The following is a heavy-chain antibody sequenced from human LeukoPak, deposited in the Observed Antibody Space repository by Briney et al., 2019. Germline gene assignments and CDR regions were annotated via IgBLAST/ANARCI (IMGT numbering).Heavy chain of an antibody. CDR3: ARAISPCYFDC. J-gene: IGHJ4*02. CDR1: GGSFSGYY. CDR2: IYYSGST. Sequence: PSETLSLTCAVYGGSFSGYYWSWIRQPPGKGLEWIGSIYYSGSTNYNPSLKSRVTISVDTSKNQFSLKLSSVTAADTAVYYCARAISPCYFDCWGQGTLVSVSS. V-gene: IGHV4-59*01.